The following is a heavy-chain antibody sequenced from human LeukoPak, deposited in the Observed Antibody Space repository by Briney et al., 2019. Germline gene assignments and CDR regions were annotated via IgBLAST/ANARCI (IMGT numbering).Heavy chain of an antibody. CDR2: INHSGST. CDR3: ARRRPMVRGNFDY. J-gene: IGHJ4*02. Sequence: PSETLSLTCAVYGGSFSGYYWSWIRQPPGKGLEWIGEINHSGSTNYNPSLKSRVTISVDTSKNQFSLKLSSVTAADTAVYYCARRRPMVRGNFDYWGQGTLVTVSS. D-gene: IGHD3-10*01. V-gene: IGHV4-34*01. CDR1: GGSFSGYY.